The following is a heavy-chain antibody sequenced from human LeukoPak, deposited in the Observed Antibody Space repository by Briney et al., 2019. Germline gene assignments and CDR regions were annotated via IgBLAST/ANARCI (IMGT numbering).Heavy chain of an antibody. CDR2: INPSGGST. CDR1: GYTFTSFY. J-gene: IGHJ4*02. V-gene: IGHV1-46*01. Sequence: ASVEILCSASGYTFTSFYMHWVPQAPRQGLEWIGIINPSGGSTSYAQKFQGRVTMTRAMSTSTVYMQLSSLRSEDTAVYYCARAKGITPPDYWGQGTLVTVSS. CDR3: ARAKGITPPDY. D-gene: IGHD3-16*01.